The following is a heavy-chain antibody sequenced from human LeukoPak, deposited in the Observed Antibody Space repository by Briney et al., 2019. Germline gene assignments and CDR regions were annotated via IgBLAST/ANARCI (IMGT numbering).Heavy chain of an antibody. CDR3: ARDRHDYSKNSYYMDV. CDR1: SGSISSGGYY. J-gene: IGHJ6*03. Sequence: PSETLSLTRTVSSGSISSGGYYWSWIRQDPGKGLEGIGYIYYSGSTYYNPSLKSRVTISVDTSKNQFSLKLSSVTAADTAVYYCARDRHDYSKNSYYMDVWGKGTTVTVSS. D-gene: IGHD4-11*01. V-gene: IGHV4-31*03. CDR2: IYYSGST.